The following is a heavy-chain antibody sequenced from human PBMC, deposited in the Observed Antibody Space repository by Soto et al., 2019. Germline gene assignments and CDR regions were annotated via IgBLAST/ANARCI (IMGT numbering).Heavy chain of an antibody. J-gene: IGHJ5*02. Sequence: ASVKVSFKASGYTFTSYYMHWLRQAPGQGLEWMGIINPSGGSTSYAQKFQGRVTMTRDTSTSTVYMELSSLRSEDTAVYYCARGDIVVVVAATGWFDPWGQGTLVTVSS. D-gene: IGHD2-15*01. CDR3: ARGDIVVVVAATGWFDP. V-gene: IGHV1-46*01. CDR1: GYTFTSYY. CDR2: INPSGGST.